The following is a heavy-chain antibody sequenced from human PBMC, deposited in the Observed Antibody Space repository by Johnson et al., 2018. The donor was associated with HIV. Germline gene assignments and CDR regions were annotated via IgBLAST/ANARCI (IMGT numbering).Heavy chain of an antibody. Sequence: QVQLVESGGGLVQPGGSLRLSCAVSGLSFNNYGIHWVRQSPGKGLAWVANIKQDGSEKYYADSVKARFTISRDNSKNTLYLQMNSLRADDTAIYYCVKGMDSSSWYAFDIWGQGTMVTVSS. J-gene: IGHJ3*02. CDR1: GLSFNNYG. CDR2: IKQDGSEK. V-gene: IGHV3-30*02. D-gene: IGHD6-13*01. CDR3: VKGMDSSSWYAFDI.